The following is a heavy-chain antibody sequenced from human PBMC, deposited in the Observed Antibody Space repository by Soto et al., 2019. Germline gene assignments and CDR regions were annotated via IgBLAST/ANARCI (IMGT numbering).Heavy chain of an antibody. J-gene: IGHJ5*02. Sequence: SETLSPTCPLSSGSISSGDYYWGWVRQPPGKGLEWIGYIYYSGSTYYNPSLKSRVTISVDTSKNQFSLKLSSVTAADTAVYWCARDPVDGYAFFDSWGQGALVTVAS. CDR3: ARDPVDGYAFFDS. CDR1: SGSISSGDYY. V-gene: IGHV4-30-4*01. CDR2: IYYSGST. D-gene: IGHD5-12*01.